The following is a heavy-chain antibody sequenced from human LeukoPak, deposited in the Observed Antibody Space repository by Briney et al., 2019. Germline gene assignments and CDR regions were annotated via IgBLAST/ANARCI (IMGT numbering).Heavy chain of an antibody. Sequence: PGGSLRLSCAASGFTFSGSAMHWVRQASGKGLEWIGHIRSKTNSYASAYAESGQGRFTISRDDSQITAYLQMNSLKTEDTAVYYCIRHANYYDNSGYYSHYYYYMDIWGKGTTVTVSS. D-gene: IGHD3-22*01. CDR3: IRHANYYDNSGYYSHYYYYMDI. V-gene: IGHV3-73*01. CDR2: IRSKTNSYAS. J-gene: IGHJ6*03. CDR1: GFTFSGSA.